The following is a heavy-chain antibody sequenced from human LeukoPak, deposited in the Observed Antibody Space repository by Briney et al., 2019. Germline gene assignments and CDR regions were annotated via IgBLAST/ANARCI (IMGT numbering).Heavy chain of an antibody. CDR1: GFTFSSYT. D-gene: IGHD3-10*01. CDR3: AKGKLLWFGELDV. Sequence: GGSLRLSCAASGFTFSSYTMSWVRQAPGKGLEWVSAISGSGGSTYYADSVKGRFTISRDNSNNTLYLQMNSLRAEDTAVYYCAKGKLLWFGELDVWGKGTTVTGSS. V-gene: IGHV3-23*01. J-gene: IGHJ6*04. CDR2: ISGSGGST.